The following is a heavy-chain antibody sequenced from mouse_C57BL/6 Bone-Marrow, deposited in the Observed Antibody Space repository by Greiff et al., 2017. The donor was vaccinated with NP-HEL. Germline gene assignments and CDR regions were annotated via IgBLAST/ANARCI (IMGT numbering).Heavy chain of an antibody. V-gene: IGHV5-4*01. D-gene: IGHD4-1*01. CDR1: GFTFSSYA. CDR3: ARESGT. J-gene: IGHJ2*01. CDR2: ISDGGSYT. Sequence: EVKLVESGGGLVKPGGSLKLSCAASGFTFSSYAMSWVRQTPEKRLEWVATISDGGSYTYYPDNVKGRFTISRDNAKNNLYLQMSHLKSEDTAMYYCARESGTWGQGTTLTVSS.